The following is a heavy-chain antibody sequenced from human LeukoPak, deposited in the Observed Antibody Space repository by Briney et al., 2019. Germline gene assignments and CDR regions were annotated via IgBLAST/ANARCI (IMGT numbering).Heavy chain of an antibody. CDR2: VNPTSGGT. Sequence: ASVKVSCKASGYTFTGYYMHWVRQAPGQGLEWMGWVNPTSGGTNYAQKFQGRVTMTRDTSISTAYMELSRPRSDDTAVYYCARWGEGQWLGDYWGQGTLVTVSS. D-gene: IGHD6-19*01. J-gene: IGHJ4*02. V-gene: IGHV1-2*02. CDR3: ARWGEGQWLGDY. CDR1: GYTFTGYY.